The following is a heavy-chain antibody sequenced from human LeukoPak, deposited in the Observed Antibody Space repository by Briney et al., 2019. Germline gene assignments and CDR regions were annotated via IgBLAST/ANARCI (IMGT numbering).Heavy chain of an antibody. CDR2: IRYNGSNK. Sequence: GSLRLSCAASGFTFSSYGVHWVRQAPGKGLEWVAFIRYNGSNKYYADSVKGRFTISRDNSKNTLYLQMNSLRAEDTAVYYCAKDVIVAFDYWGQGTLVTASS. CDR3: AKDVIVAFDY. D-gene: IGHD2/OR15-2a*01. CDR1: GFTFSSYG. J-gene: IGHJ4*02. V-gene: IGHV3-30*02.